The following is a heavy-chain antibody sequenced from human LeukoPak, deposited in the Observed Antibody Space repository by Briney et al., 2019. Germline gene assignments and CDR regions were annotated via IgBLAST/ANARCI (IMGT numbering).Heavy chain of an antibody. CDR2: IYYSGST. Sequence: SETLSLTCTVSGGSISSSSYYWGWIRQPPGKGLEWIGSIYYSGSTYYNPSLKSRVTISVDTSKNQFSLKLSSVTAADTAVYYCARQGGVAAVKYGWFDPWGQGTLVTVSS. V-gene: IGHV4-39*01. J-gene: IGHJ5*02. CDR1: GGSISSSSYY. D-gene: IGHD6-13*01. CDR3: ARQGGVAAVKYGWFDP.